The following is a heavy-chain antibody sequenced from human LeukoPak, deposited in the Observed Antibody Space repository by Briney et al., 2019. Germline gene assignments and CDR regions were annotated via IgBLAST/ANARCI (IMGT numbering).Heavy chain of an antibody. D-gene: IGHD3-3*01. CDR1: GGTFSSYA. J-gene: IGHJ5*02. V-gene: IGHV1-69*06. Sequence: ASVKVSCKASGGTFSSYAISWVRQAPGQGLEWMGRIIPIFGTANYAQKFQGRVTITADKSTSTAYMELSSLRSEDTAVYYCARGTRVLRFLESSNWFDPWGQGTLVTVSS. CDR2: IIPIFGTA. CDR3: ARGTRVLRFLESSNWFDP.